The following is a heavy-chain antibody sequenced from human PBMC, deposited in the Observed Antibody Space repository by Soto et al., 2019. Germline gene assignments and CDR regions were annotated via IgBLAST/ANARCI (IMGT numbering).Heavy chain of an antibody. Sequence: QVQLQESGPGLVKPSETLSLNCTVSGGSISGYYWTWIRQAPGSGLEWNGYICYSGSTNYNPSPTSPLSISVVTSKSQLSLKLGSVTAADSAVYFCARGGCYYDDAVDIWRHGTMVTV. CDR2: ICYSGST. D-gene: IGHD3-22*01. CDR3: ARGGCYYDDAVDI. V-gene: IGHV4-59*01. CDR1: GGSISGYY. J-gene: IGHJ3*02.